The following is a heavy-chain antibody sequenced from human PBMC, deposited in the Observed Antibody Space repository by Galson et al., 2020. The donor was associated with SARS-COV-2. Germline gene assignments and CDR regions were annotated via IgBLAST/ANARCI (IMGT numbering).Heavy chain of an antibody. Sequence: TGGSLRLSCAASGFTFTTYAMSWVRQAPGKGLEWVATISGSGATTYYADSAKGRFTISKDNSKNTLNLQINSLRLEDTAVYYCAKSSERVSITVYVVSFPVHFDYWGPGTLVTVSA. CDR1: GFTFTTYA. CDR3: AKSSERVSITVYVVSFPVHFDY. D-gene: IGHD3-22*01. J-gene: IGHJ4*02. V-gene: IGHV3-23*01. CDR2: ISGSGATT.